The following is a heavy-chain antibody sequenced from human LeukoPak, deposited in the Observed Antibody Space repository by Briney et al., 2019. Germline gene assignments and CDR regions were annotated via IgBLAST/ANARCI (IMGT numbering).Heavy chain of an antibody. CDR3: ARVPLRYFDWLPFDY. J-gene: IGHJ4*02. V-gene: IGHV1-3*01. D-gene: IGHD3-9*01. Sequence: ASVKVSCKASGSTFTSYAMHWVRQAPGQRLEWMGWINAGNGNTKYSQKFQGRVTITRDTSASTAYMELSSLRSEDTAVYYCARVPLRYFDWLPFDYWGQGTLVTVSS. CDR1: GSTFTSYA. CDR2: INAGNGNT.